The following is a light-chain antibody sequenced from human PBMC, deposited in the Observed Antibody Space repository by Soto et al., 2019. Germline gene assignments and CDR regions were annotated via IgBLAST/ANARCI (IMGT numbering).Light chain of an antibody. Sequence: QSVLAQPASVSWSPGQWITISCTVTSVYFWAYCGVSLYQPHPSKAPQVIIYRGTKRPSGLSPRFSGSVSGNTASLTVSGLQAEDEAEYFCCSSAPESTYVFGTGTKVTVL. CDR2: RGT. CDR3: CSSAPESTYV. J-gene: IGLJ1*01. V-gene: IGLV2-23*01. CDR1: SVYFWAYCG.